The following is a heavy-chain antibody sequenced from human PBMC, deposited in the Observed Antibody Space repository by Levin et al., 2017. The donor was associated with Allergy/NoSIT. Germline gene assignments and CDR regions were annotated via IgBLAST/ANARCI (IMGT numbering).Heavy chain of an antibody. CDR2: IYPGDSDT. Sequence: PGESLKISCKGSGYSFANYWIGWVRQMPGKGLEWMGIIYPGDSDTRYSPSFQGQVTISADKSTSTSYLHWSSLKASDTAIYYCARQADGGNSFYDYWGQGTLVTVSS. CDR1: GYSFANYW. J-gene: IGHJ4*02. D-gene: IGHD4-23*01. CDR3: ARQADGGNSFYDY. V-gene: IGHV5-51*01.